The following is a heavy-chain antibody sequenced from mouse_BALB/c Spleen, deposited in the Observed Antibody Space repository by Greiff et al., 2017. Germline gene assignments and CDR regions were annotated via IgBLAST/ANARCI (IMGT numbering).Heavy chain of an antibody. J-gene: IGHJ4*01. CDR1: GYTFTSYW. D-gene: IGHD2-10*02. CDR2: IDPSDSYT. CDR3: ARDRYGKNAMDY. V-gene: IGHV1-69*02. Sequence: VQLQQPGAELVKPGASVKLSCKASGYTFTSYWMHLVKQRPGQGLEWIGEIDPSDSYTNYNQKFKGKATLTVDKSSSTAYMQLSSLTSEDSAVYYCARDRYGKNAMDYWGQGTSVTVSS.